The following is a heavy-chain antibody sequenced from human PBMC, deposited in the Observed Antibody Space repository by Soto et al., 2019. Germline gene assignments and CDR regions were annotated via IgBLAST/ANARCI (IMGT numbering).Heavy chain of an antibody. D-gene: IGHD4-17*01. CDR2: IHPNSGGT. J-gene: IGHJ6*02. Sequence: ASVKVSCKASGYTFTDYYLHWVRQSPGQGLQWMGWIHPNSGGTKFPQQFQGRVIMTRDTSISTAYMELSSLRSEDTAVYYCARKTVTYYYYYGMDVWGQGTTVTVSS. CDR1: GYTFTDYY. CDR3: ARKTVTYYYYYGMDV. V-gene: IGHV1-2*02.